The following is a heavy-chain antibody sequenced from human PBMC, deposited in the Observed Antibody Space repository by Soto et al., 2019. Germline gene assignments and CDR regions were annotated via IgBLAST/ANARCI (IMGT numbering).Heavy chain of an antibody. CDR1: GFTFSSYW. J-gene: IGHJ6*02. D-gene: IGHD3-3*01. Sequence: GGSLRLSCAASGFTFSSYWMHWVRQAPGKGLVWVSRINSDGSTIYYADSVKGRFTISRDNAKNSLYLQMNSLRAEGTAVYYCARYYDFWSGYYRYYYGMDVWGQGTTVTVSS. CDR2: INSDGSTI. CDR3: ARYYDFWSGYYRYYYGMDV. V-gene: IGHV3-74*01.